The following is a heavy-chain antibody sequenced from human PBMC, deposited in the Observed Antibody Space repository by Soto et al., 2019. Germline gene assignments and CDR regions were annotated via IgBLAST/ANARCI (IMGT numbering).Heavy chain of an antibody. V-gene: IGHV3-53*04. D-gene: IGHD3-22*01. CDR2: IYSGGST. CDR3: ARSLTLYYDSSGPISRDY. CDR1: GFTFSSYA. Sequence: SGGSLRLSCAASGFTFSSYAMHWVRQAPGKGLEWVSVIYSGGSTYYADSVKGRFTISRHNSKNTLYLQMNSLRAEDTAVYYCARSLTLYYDSSGPISRDYWGQGTLVTVSS. J-gene: IGHJ4*02.